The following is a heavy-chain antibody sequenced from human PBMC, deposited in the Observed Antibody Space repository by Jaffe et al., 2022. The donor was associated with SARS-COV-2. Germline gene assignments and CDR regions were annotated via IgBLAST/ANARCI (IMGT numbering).Heavy chain of an antibody. CDR2: IKHDGSEK. CDR3: TRSLDS. Sequence: EVQLVESGGGLVQPGGSLRLSCAASGFTFSTSWMDWVRQAPGKGLEWVANIKHDGSEKYYVDSVKGRFTISRDNAKNSLYLQMNSLRVEDTAVYYCTRSLDSWGQGTLVTVSS. V-gene: IGHV3-7*01. CDR1: GFTFSTSW. J-gene: IGHJ4*02.